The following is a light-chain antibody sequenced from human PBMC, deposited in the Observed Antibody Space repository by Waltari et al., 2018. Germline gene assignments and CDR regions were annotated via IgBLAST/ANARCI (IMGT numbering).Light chain of an antibody. CDR2: EDS. J-gene: IGLJ2*01. CDR3: YSADSSCNGL. Sequence: SYELTQPPSVSVSPGQTARITCSGDALPKKYAYWFQQKPGQSPVLIIYEDSKRPSGIPERFSGSSSGTVATLTISGAQVEEYAHYYCYSADSSCNGLFGGGTRLTVL. CDR1: ALPKKY. V-gene: IGLV3-10*01.